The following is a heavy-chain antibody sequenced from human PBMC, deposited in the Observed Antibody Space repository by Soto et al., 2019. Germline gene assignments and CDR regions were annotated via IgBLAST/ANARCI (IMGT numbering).Heavy chain of an antibody. CDR3: ARDGGRLPND. D-gene: IGHD1-1*01. Sequence: QVQLVQSGAEVKKPGASVKVSCKASGYTFSNYGFSWVRQAPGQGLEWMGWISAYNDDTNYGHNFQGSDTMTIDKATSTAYMEVRSLRSDDTAVYYWARDGGRLPNDWGQGTLVTVSA. CDR2: ISAYNDDT. J-gene: IGHJ4*02. V-gene: IGHV1-18*01. CDR1: GYTFSNYG.